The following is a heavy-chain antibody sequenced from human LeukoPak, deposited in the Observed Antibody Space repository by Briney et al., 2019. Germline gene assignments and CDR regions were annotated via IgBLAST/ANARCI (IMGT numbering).Heavy chain of an antibody. J-gene: IGHJ4*02. Sequence: SETLSLTCTVSGGSISNYYWSWIRQPPGKGLEWIGYIYYSGSTNYNPSLKSRVTISVDTSKNQFSLKLSSVTAADTAVYYCARERTSYGSGSYSFDYWGQGTLVTVSS. V-gene: IGHV4-59*01. D-gene: IGHD3-10*01. CDR3: ARERTSYGSGSYSFDY. CDR1: GGSISNYY. CDR2: IYYSGST.